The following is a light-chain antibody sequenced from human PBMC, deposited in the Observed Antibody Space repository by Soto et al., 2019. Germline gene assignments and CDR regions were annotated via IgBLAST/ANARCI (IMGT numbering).Light chain of an antibody. Sequence: QSVLTQPASVSGSPGQSITISCTGTSSDVGGYNYVSWYQQHPGKAPKLMIYDVSNRPSGVSNRFSGSKSGNTASLTISVLQAEDEADYYCSSYTSSSTHYVFGTGTKVTVL. J-gene: IGLJ1*01. CDR1: SSDVGGYNY. CDR3: SSYTSSSTHYV. CDR2: DVS. V-gene: IGLV2-14*01.